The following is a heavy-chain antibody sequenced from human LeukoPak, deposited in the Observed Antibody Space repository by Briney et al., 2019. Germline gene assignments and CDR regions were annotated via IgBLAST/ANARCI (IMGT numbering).Heavy chain of an antibody. CDR3: ARGPYCSSTSCYSDYYYYYYMDV. CDR2: INPNSGGT. D-gene: IGHD2-2*01. Sequence: GASVKVSCKASGYTFTGYYMHWVRQAPGQGLEWMGWINPNSGGTNYAQKFQSRVTMTRDTSISTAYMELSRLRSDDTAVYYCARGPYCSSTSCYSDYYYYYYMDVWGKGTTVTVSS. J-gene: IGHJ6*03. CDR1: GYTFTGYY. V-gene: IGHV1-2*02.